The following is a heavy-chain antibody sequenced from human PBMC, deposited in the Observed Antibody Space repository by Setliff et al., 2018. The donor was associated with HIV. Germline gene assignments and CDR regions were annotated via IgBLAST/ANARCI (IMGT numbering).Heavy chain of an antibody. CDR1: RNTFTGYY. CDR2: IDPNTGGG. Sequence: GASVKVSCKVSRNTFTGYYLHWVRQALGQGFEYMGWIDPNTGGGDNAQKFQGRFTMTRDPSSRSVYMELIRLRPDDTAVYYCATGRREGNWFDPWGQGTLVTVSS. J-gene: IGHJ5*02. CDR3: ATGRREGNWFDP. V-gene: IGHV1-2*02.